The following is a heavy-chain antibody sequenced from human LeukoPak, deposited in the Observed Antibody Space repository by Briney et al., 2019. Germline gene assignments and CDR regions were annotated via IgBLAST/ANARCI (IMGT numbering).Heavy chain of an antibody. Sequence: PSETLSLTCTVPGGSISSSSYYWGWIRQPPGKGLEWIGSIYYSGSTYYNPSLKSRVTISVDTSKNQFSLKLSSVTAADTAVYYCARQGFGELFPPAYYFDYWGQGTLVTVSS. CDR2: IYYSGST. V-gene: IGHV4-39*01. D-gene: IGHD3-10*01. J-gene: IGHJ4*02. CDR1: GGSISSSSYY. CDR3: ARQGFGELFPPAYYFDY.